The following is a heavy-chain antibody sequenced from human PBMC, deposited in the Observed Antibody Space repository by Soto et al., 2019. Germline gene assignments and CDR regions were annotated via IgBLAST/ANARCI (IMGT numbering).Heavy chain of an antibody. CDR1: GYTFTSYG. CDR3: ARDSDRDYYYYYGMDV. V-gene: IGHV1-18*04. Sequence: ASVKVSCKASGYTFTSYGSSWVRQAPGQGLEWVGWISAYNGNTNYAQKLQGRVTMTTDTSTSTAYMELRSLRSDDTAVYYCARDSDRDYYYYYGMDVWGQGTTVTVSS. J-gene: IGHJ6*02. D-gene: IGHD3-10*01. CDR2: ISAYNGNT.